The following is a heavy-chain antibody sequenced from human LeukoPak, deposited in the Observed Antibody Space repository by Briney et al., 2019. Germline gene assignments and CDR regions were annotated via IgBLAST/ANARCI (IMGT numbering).Heavy chain of an antibody. CDR1: GYTFTGYY. CDR3: ARAGAYDSSDY. CDR2: IDPNSGGT. J-gene: IGHJ4*02. V-gene: IGHV1-2*02. Sequence: GALVKVSCKASGYTFTGYYMHWVRQAPGQGLEWMGWIDPNSGGTNYAQKFQGRVTMTRDTSISTVYMELSRLRSDDTAVYYCARAGAYDSSDYWGQGTLVTVSS. D-gene: IGHD3-22*01.